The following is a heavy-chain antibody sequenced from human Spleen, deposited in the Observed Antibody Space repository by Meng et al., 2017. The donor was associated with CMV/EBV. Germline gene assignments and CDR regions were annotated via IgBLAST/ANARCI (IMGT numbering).Heavy chain of an antibody. Sequence: GGSLRLSCAASGFTFSSYEMNGVRQAPGKGLEWVSYISSSGSTIHYADSVKGRFTISRDNAKNSLYLQMNSLRAEDTAVYYCARDLIRTITIFGVAHYGMDVWGQGTTVTVSS. CDR1: GFTFSSYE. J-gene: IGHJ6*02. CDR2: ISSSGSTI. V-gene: IGHV3-48*03. CDR3: ARDLIRTITIFGVAHYGMDV. D-gene: IGHD3-3*01.